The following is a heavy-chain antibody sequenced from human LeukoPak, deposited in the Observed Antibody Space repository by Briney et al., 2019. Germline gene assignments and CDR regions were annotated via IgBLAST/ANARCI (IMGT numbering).Heavy chain of an antibody. V-gene: IGHV4-4*02. Sequence: PSETLSLTCAVSGGSISSSNWWSWVRQPPGKGLEWIGEIYHSGSTNYNPSLKSRVTISVDTSKNQFSLKLSSVTAADTAVYYCARDTGGNLEWYYWGQGTLVTVSS. CDR2: IYHSGST. D-gene: IGHD4-23*01. CDR1: GGSISSSNW. CDR3: ARDTGGNLEWYY. J-gene: IGHJ4*02.